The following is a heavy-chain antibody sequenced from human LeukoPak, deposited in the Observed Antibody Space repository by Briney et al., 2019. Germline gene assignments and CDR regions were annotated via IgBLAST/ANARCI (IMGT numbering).Heavy chain of an antibody. Sequence: SETLSLTCTVSGGSISSGSYYWSWIRQPAGKGLEWIGRIYTSGSTNYNPSLKSRVTISVDTSKNQFSLKLSSVTAADTAVYYCARVGSSYDSSGYYWYFDLWGRGTLVTVSS. V-gene: IGHV4-61*02. CDR3: ARVGSSYDSSGYYWYFDL. J-gene: IGHJ2*01. CDR2: IYTSGST. CDR1: GGSISSGSYY. D-gene: IGHD3-22*01.